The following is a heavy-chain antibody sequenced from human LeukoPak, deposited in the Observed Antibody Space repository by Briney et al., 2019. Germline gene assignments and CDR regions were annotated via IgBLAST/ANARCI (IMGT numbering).Heavy chain of an antibody. CDR2: ISGSGGST. CDR3: AKSAYDSSGYYFLADAFDI. J-gene: IGHJ3*02. D-gene: IGHD3-22*01. CDR1: GFTFSSYA. Sequence: HAGGSLRLSCAASGFTFSSYAMSWVRQAPGRGLEWVSAISGSGGSTYYADSVKGRFTISRDNSKNTLYLQMNSLRAEDTAVYYCAKSAYDSSGYYFLADAFDIWGQGTMVTVSS. V-gene: IGHV3-23*01.